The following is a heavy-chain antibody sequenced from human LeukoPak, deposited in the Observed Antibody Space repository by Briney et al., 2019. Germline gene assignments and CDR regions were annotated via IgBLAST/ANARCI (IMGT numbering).Heavy chain of an antibody. V-gene: IGHV4-59*01. D-gene: IGHD1-26*01. J-gene: IGHJ4*02. CDR1: GGSISSYY. Sequence: SETLSLTCTVSGGSISSYYWSWIRQPPGKGLEWIGYIYYSGSTNYNPSLKSRVTISVDTSKNQFSLKLSSVTAADTAVYFCARGPYSGSYGLDIGIHFDYWGQGALVTVFS. CDR2: IYYSGST. CDR3: ARGPYSGSYGLDIGIHFDY.